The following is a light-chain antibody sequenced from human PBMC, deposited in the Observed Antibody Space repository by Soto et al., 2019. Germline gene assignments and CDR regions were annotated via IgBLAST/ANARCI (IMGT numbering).Light chain of an antibody. V-gene: IGKV3-11*01. CDR3: QQRSNWPLT. CDR2: DVS. CDR1: QSVGSS. Sequence: EIVLTQSPATLSLSPGERATLSCRASQSVGSSLAWYQQRPGQAPRLLIYDVSNRATGIPARFSGSGSGTHFTLSISSLAPEDFAVYYCQQRSNWPLTFGGGTKVDIK. J-gene: IGKJ4*01.